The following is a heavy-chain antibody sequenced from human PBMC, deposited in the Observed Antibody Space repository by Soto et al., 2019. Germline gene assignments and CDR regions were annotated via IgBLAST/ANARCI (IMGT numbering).Heavy chain of an antibody. CDR2: ISGPGDKT. CDR1: GFPLGTHD. Sequence: EVLLLESGGGLVRPGGSLRLSCSASGFPLGTHDMGWVRQAPGTGLEWVSSISGPGDKTYYSNAVTGRFTISRDNSKNTLHLQMESLRAEDTAIYYCARAKTYYGSKGWFDPWGQGTLVTVSS. V-gene: IGHV3-23*01. D-gene: IGHD3-22*01. CDR3: ARAKTYYGSKGWFDP. J-gene: IGHJ5*02.